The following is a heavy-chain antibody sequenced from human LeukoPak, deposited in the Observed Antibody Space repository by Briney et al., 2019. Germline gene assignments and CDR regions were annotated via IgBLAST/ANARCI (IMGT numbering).Heavy chain of an antibody. V-gene: IGHV3-49*03. D-gene: IGHD6-13*01. Sequence: GGSLRLSCTASGFTFGDYIMSWFRQAPGKGLEWVGFIRSKAYGGTTEYAASVKGRFTISRDDSKSIAYLQMNSLKTEDTAVYYCTRLEAIAAAGTFFYYWGQGTLVTVSS. CDR3: TRLEAIAAAGTFFYY. CDR2: IRSKAYGGTT. J-gene: IGHJ4*02. CDR1: GFTFGDYI.